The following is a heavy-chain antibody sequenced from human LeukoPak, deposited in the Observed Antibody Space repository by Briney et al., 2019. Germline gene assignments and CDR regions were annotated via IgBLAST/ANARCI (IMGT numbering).Heavy chain of an antibody. J-gene: IGHJ1*01. CDR3: AGDRSGTTEY. Sequence: PSETLSLTCTVSGYSISSGYYWGWIRQPPGKGLEWIGSIYHSGSTYYNPSLKSRVTISVDTSKNQFSLKLSSVTAADTAVYYCAGDRSGTTEYWGQGTLVTVSS. CDR2: IYHSGST. D-gene: IGHD2/OR15-2a*01. V-gene: IGHV4-38-2*02. CDR1: GYSISSGYY.